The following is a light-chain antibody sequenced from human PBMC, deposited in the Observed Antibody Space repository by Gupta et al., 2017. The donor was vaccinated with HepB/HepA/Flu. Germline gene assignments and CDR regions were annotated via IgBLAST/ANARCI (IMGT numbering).Light chain of an antibody. J-gene: IGLJ3*02. Sequence: QLVLTQSPSASASLAASVKPTCTLTSEHSSYAIAWHQQQPEKSPRYLMKLNSDGSHSKGDEIPDRFSGSSSGAERYLTIASLQSEDEADYYCQTWGTGIWVFGGGTKLTVL. CDR1: SEHSSYA. CDR2: LNSDGSH. V-gene: IGLV4-69*01. CDR3: QTWGTGIWV.